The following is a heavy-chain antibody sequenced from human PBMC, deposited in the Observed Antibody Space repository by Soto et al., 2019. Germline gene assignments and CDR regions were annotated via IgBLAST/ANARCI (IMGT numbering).Heavy chain of an antibody. D-gene: IGHD3-22*01. CDR1: GDSISSSTYY. CDR2: MFYSGNT. V-gene: IGHV4-39*01. Sequence: QVQLQESGPGLVKPSETLSLTCTVSGDSISSSTYYWGWIRQPPGKGLEWIGSMFYSGNTYYNPSLKSRVTLYINTSKNQFSLKLNSVTAADTAVYYCVSPEGYYDSSGYTLDYWGQGTLVTVSS. CDR3: VSPEGYYDSSGYTLDY. J-gene: IGHJ4*02.